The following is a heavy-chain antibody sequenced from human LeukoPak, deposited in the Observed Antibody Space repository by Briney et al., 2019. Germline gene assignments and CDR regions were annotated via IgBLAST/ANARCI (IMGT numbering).Heavy chain of an antibody. V-gene: IGHV3-23*01. Sequence: GGSLRLSCAASGLTFSSYAMSWVRQAPGKGLEWVSAISGSGGSTYYADSVKGRFTISRDNSKNTLYLQMNSLRAEDTAVYYCAKTEEYYYDSSGYYFDYWGQGTLVTVSS. CDR2: ISGSGGST. D-gene: IGHD3-22*01. J-gene: IGHJ4*02. CDR3: AKTEEYYYDSSGYYFDY. CDR1: GLTFSSYA.